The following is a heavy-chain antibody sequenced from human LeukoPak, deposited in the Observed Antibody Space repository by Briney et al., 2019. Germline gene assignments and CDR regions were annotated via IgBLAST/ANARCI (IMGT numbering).Heavy chain of an antibody. Sequence: KPSETLSLSCTVSGGSLSRYYWSWIRQPPGKGLEWLGYIYYSGRTNYNPSLPSRVTISVYTSKNHITLTLNSVTAADTAVYYCARTEDYGDYGNWCDPWGQGTLVTVSS. V-gene: IGHV4-59*01. CDR2: IYYSGRT. CDR3: ARTEDYGDYGNWCDP. CDR1: GGSLSRYY. D-gene: IGHD4-17*01. J-gene: IGHJ5*02.